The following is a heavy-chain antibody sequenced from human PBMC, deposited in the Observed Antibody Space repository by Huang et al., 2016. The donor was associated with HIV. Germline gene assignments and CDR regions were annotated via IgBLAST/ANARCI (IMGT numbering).Heavy chain of an antibody. D-gene: IGHD6-13*01. CDR1: GGSVSGHY. V-gene: IGHV4-34*01. CDR3: ARASWYEPRSWYFGL. CDR2: INDKGNT. Sequence: QVQLQQWGAGLLKPSETLSLTCAVYGGSVSGHYWSWIRQPPGKGLEWIAEINDKGNTNYNPSRKSRVTISVHTSRNQFSLKLNSVTAADAAVYYCARASWYEPRSWYFGLWGRGTLVTVSS. J-gene: IGHJ2*01.